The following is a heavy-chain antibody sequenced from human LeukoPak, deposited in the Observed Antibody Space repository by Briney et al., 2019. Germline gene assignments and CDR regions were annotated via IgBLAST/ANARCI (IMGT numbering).Heavy chain of an antibody. CDR2: INPNSGDT. J-gene: IGHJ4*02. D-gene: IGHD5-12*01. CDR1: GYTFTDYY. CDR3: ARSDSGYGGYYFDY. V-gene: IGHV1-2*02. Sequence: ASVKVSCRASGYTFTDYYMHWVRQAPGQGLERIGWINPNSGDTNYAQKFQGRVTLTRDTSINTAYMELSRLRSDDTAVYYCARSDSGYGGYYFDYWGQGTLVTVSS.